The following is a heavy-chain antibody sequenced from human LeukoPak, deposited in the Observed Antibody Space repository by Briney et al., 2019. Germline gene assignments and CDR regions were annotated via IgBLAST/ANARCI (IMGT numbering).Heavy chain of an antibody. V-gene: IGHV5-51*01. J-gene: IGHJ4*02. Sequence: GESLKISCKGSGYSFTKYWIGWVRQMPGKGLEWMGIIYLGDSDTRYSPSFQGQVTISADKSVSTAYLQLSSLKASDTAMYYCARHVKDTSGFYYPDFDFWGQGALVTVSS. CDR2: IYLGDSDT. D-gene: IGHD3-22*01. CDR1: GYSFTKYW. CDR3: ARHVKDTSGFYYPDFDF.